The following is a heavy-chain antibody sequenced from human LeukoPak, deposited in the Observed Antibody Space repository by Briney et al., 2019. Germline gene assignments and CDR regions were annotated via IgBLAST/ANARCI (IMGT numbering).Heavy chain of an antibody. CDR2: ISAYNGNT. D-gene: IGHD2-15*01. Sequence: ASVKVSGKASGYTFTSYGISWVRQAPGQGLEWMGWISAYNGNTNYAQKLQGRVTMTTDTSTSIAYMELRSLRSDDTAVYYCARDIPGSHAYYFDYWGQGTLVTVSS. J-gene: IGHJ4*02. CDR3: ARDIPGSHAYYFDY. CDR1: GYTFTSYG. V-gene: IGHV1-18*01.